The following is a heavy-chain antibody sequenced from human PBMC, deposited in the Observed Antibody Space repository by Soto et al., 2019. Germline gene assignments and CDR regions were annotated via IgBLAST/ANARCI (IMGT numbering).Heavy chain of an antibody. CDR1: GYTLTELS. Sequence: ASVKVSCKVSGYTLTELSMHWVRQAPGKGLEWMGGFDPEDGETIYAQKFQGRVTMTEDTSTDTAYMELSSLRSEDTAVYYCAQGSSEWYGKYYLDYWGQGTLVTVSS. J-gene: IGHJ4*02. CDR2: FDPEDGET. V-gene: IGHV1-24*01. D-gene: IGHD6-19*01. CDR3: AQGSSEWYGKYYLDY.